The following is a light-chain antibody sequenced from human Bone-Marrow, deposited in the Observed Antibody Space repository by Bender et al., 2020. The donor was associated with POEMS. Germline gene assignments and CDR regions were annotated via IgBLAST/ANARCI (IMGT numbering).Light chain of an antibody. CDR1: SSDVGSYDL. J-gene: IGLJ2*01. Sequence: QSALTQPASVSGSPGQSITISCAGTSSDVGSYDLVSWYQQHPGKAPKLMIYDVENRPSGVSDRFSGSKSGNTASLTISGLQTEDEGDYYCCSFASSPHLVFGGGTKLTVV. CDR3: CSFASSPHLV. CDR2: DVE. V-gene: IGLV2-23*02.